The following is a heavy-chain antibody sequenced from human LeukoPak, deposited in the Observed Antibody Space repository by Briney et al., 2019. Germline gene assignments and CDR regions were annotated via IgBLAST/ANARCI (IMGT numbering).Heavy chain of an antibody. V-gene: IGHV1-2*02. Sequence: ASVKVSCKASGYTFSDFYIHWVRQAPGQGLEYAGWITPKSGDTYSPQRCQGRVTMTRDASISTAYMELSSLRSDDTAVYFCARVRLADERAWAYWGQGTLVTVSS. CDR3: ARVRLADERAWAY. CDR2: ITPKSGDT. CDR1: GYTFSDFY. J-gene: IGHJ4*02. D-gene: IGHD3-3*02.